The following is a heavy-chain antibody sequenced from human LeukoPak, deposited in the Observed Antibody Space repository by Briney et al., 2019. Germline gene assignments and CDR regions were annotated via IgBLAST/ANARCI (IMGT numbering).Heavy chain of an antibody. V-gene: IGHV4-59*01. CDR1: GGSISSYY. J-gene: IGHJ3*02. D-gene: IGHD3-22*01. Sequence: PSETLSLTCTVSGGSISSYYWSWLRQPPGKGLEWLGYIYYSGSTNYNPSLKSRVTISVDTSKNQFSLKLSSVTAADTAVYYCARGVRYYDSSGYNAFDIWGQGTMVTVSS. CDR3: ARGVRYYDSSGYNAFDI. CDR2: IYYSGST.